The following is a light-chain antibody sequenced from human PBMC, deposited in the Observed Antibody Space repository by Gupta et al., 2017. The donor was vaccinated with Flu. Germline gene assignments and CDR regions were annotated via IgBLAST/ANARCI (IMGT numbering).Light chain of an antibody. V-gene: IGKV1-39*01. Sequence: DIQMTQSPSSLSASVGDRVTITCRASQSISSYLNWYQQKPGKAPKLLIYAASSLQSGVPSRFSGSGSGTDFTLTISRLQPEDFATYYCQQSDSTQFTFGPGTKVDIK. J-gene: IGKJ3*01. CDR2: AAS. CDR3: QQSDSTQFT. CDR1: QSISSY.